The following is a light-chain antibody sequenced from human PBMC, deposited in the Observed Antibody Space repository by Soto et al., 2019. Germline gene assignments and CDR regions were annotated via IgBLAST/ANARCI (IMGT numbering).Light chain of an antibody. CDR2: DAS. CDR3: QQRDSWPWT. V-gene: IGKV3-11*01. CDR1: QSVRSS. J-gene: IGKJ1*01. Sequence: EILLTQSPATLSLSPGERATLSCRASQSVRSSLAWYQQKPGQAPRLLIYDASNRATGIPGRFSGSGSGTDFKPTISNLEPEDFAVYYCQQRDSWPWTFGQGAKVEIK.